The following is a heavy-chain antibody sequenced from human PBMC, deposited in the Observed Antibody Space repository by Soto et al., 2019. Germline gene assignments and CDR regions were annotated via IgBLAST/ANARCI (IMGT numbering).Heavy chain of an antibody. J-gene: IGHJ4*02. Sequence: QVQLVQSGAEVKKPGASVRVSCKASGYTFTDYYMHWLRQAPGQGLECMGWINPNNGDTNYAQKFQGRVTMTRDTSISTAYLEVSRLRSDDTAVYYCARSASFITPRPDYWGQGTLVTVSS. V-gene: IGHV1-2*02. D-gene: IGHD6-6*01. CDR2: INPNNGDT. CDR3: ARSASFITPRPDY. CDR1: GYTFTDYY.